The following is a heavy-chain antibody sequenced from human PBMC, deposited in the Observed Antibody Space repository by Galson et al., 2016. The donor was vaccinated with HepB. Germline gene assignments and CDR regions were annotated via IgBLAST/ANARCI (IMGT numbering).Heavy chain of an antibody. CDR1: GFTFASYG. Sequence: SLRLSCAASGFTFASYGMHWVRQAPAKGLGWVAFIWYDGTIKYYADSVKGRFTISRDNSKDTLYLQMNSLRAEDTAVYYCARDYGDSNSYFNYWGQGTLVTVSS. D-gene: IGHD4-17*01. CDR3: ARDYGDSNSYFNY. J-gene: IGHJ4*02. V-gene: IGHV3-33*01. CDR2: IWYDGTIK.